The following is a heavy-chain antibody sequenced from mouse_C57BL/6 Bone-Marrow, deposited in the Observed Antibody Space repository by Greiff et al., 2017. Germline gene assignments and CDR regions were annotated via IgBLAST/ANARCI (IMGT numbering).Heavy chain of an antibody. CDR3: SRNSEQGRLDY. CDR2: IWSGGST. CDR1: GFSLTSSG. D-gene: IGHD4-1*01. J-gene: IGHJ2*01. V-gene: IGHV2-2*01. Sequence: QVQLQQSGPGLVQPSQSLSITCTVSGFSLTSSGVHWVRQSPGKGLEWLGVIWSGGSTDYNAAFISRLSISKDNSKSQVFFNMNSLQADVTSIDYCSRNSEQGRLDYWGQGTTLTVSS.